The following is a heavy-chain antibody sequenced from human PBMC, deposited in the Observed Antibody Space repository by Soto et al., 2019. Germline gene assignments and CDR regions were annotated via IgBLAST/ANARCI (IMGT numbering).Heavy chain of an antibody. CDR3: ARGGPRTYYDFWSGYYLDY. CDR2: IYYSGST. D-gene: IGHD3-3*01. Sequence: QVQLQESGPGLVKPSQTLSLTCTVSGGSISSGGYYWSWIRQHPGKGLEWIGYIYYSGSTYYNPSLNSRVTISVDTSKNQFSLKLSSVTAADTAVYYCARGGPRTYYDFWSGYYLDYWGQGTLVTVSS. V-gene: IGHV4-31*03. CDR1: GGSISSGGYY. J-gene: IGHJ4*02.